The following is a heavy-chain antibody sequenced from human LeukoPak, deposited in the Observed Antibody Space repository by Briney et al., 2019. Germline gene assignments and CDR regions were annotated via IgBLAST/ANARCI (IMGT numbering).Heavy chain of an antibody. CDR1: GYTFTSYA. Sequence: ASVKVSCKASGYTFTSYAMHWVRQAPGQRLEWMGWINAGNGNTKYSQKFQGRVTITRDTSASTAYMELSSLRSVDTAVYYCARDLGYYGSALNWFDPWGQGTLVTVSS. CDR2: INAGNGNT. J-gene: IGHJ5*02. V-gene: IGHV1-3*01. D-gene: IGHD3-10*01. CDR3: ARDLGYYGSALNWFDP.